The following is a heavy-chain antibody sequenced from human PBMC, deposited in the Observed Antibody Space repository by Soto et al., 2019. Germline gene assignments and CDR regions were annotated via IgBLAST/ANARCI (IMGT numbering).Heavy chain of an antibody. D-gene: IGHD3-10*01. Sequence: GGSLRLSCAASGFTFSSHAMSWVRQAPGKGLEWVSVISGSGGSTYYADSVKGRVTISRDNFKNTLYLQMNSLRAEDTAVYYCAKGGLYYRSGSVYYSDYWGQGTLVTLYS. CDR3: AKGGLYYRSGSVYYSDY. CDR2: ISGSGGST. CDR1: GFTFSSHA. J-gene: IGHJ4*02. V-gene: IGHV3-23*01.